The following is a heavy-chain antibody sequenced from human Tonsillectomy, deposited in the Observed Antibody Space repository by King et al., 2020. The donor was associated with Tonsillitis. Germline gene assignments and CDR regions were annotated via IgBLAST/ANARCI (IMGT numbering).Heavy chain of an antibody. CDR3: ASRGRADSTGGTCYARNWFDP. D-gene: IGHD2-15*01. CDR1: GGTFSTYA. Sequence: GQLVQSGAEVKKPGSSVKVSCKASGGTFSTYAISWVRQAPGQGPEWMGGFIPMFGAANFAQKFQGRVTITADKSTSTAYMELSSLRYEDTAVYYFASRGRADSTGGTCYARNWFDPWGQGTLVTVSS. J-gene: IGHJ5*02. V-gene: IGHV1-69*06. CDR2: FIPMFGAA.